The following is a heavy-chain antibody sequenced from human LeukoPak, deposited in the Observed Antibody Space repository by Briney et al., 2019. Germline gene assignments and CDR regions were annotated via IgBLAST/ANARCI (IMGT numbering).Heavy chain of an antibody. J-gene: IGHJ4*02. CDR3: ARESRGDYYFDY. CDR2: ISGSSSTI. V-gene: IGHV3-48*04. Sequence: HAGGSLRLSCAASGFTFSTYSMNWVRQAPGKGLEWVSYISGSSSTIHYADSVKGRFTISRDNAKNSLYLQMNSLRAEDTAVNYCARESRGDYYFDYWGQGTLVTVSS. D-gene: IGHD3-16*01. CDR1: GFTFSTYS.